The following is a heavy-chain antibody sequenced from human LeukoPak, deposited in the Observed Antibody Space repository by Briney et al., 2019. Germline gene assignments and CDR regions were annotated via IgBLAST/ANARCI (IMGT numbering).Heavy chain of an antibody. CDR3: ARDRAAGDISYYDCYMDV. Sequence: GGSLRLSCAASGINVSGNYMSWVRQAPGKGLEWVSVIYSSGTTYYADSVRGRFSISRDNFKNTVYLQMNSLRAEDTAVYYCARDRAAGDISYYDCYMDVWGKGTTVTVSS. D-gene: IGHD3-10*01. CDR2: IYSSGTT. J-gene: IGHJ6*03. CDR1: GINVSGNY. V-gene: IGHV3-53*01.